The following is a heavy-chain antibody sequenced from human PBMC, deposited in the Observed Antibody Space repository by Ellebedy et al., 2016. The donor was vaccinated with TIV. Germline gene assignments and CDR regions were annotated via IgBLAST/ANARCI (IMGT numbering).Heavy chain of an antibody. D-gene: IGHD2-15*01. CDR3: ARAVGPLDY. CDR1: GFTYKKYS. Sequence: GESLKISCAASGFTYKKYSMNWVRQAPGKGLEWVSYISLTGTIYYADSVKDRFNISRDTDKNSLYLQMNSLRDEDTAVYYCARAVGPLDYWGQGTLVTVSS. V-gene: IGHV3-48*02. J-gene: IGHJ4*02. CDR2: ISLTGTI.